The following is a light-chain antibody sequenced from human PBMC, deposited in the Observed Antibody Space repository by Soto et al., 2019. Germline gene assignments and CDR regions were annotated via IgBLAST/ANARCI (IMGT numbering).Light chain of an antibody. CDR1: SSNIGSFYD. CDR2: GDN. CDR3: QSYANSLSHVV. V-gene: IGLV1-40*01. J-gene: IGLJ2*01. Sequence: QAVVTQPPSVSGAPGQRVTIPCTGSSSNIGSFYDVHWYQQLPGTVPKLLIYGDNNRPSGVPDRFSGSKSGTSASLAITGLQADDEADYYCQSYANSLSHVVFGGGTKPTVL.